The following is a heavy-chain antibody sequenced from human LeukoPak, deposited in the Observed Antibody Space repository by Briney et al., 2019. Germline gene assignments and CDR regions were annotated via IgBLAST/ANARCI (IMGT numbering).Heavy chain of an antibody. CDR1: GGSISSGGYY. V-gene: IGHV4-31*03. D-gene: IGHD3-9*01. Sequence: PSETLSLTCTVSGGSISSGGYYWSWIRQHPGKGLEWIGYIYYSGSTCYNPSLKSRVTISVDTSKNQFSLKLSSVTAADTAVYYCARVALKYYDILTGYPNAFDIWGQGTMVTVS. J-gene: IGHJ3*02. CDR2: IYYSGST. CDR3: ARVALKYYDILTGYPNAFDI.